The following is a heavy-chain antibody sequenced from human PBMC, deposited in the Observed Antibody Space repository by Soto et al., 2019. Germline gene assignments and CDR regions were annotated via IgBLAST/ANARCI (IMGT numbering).Heavy chain of an antibody. Sequence: QLHLVESGGGVVQPGRSLRLSCAAPGFTFSSYGIHWVRQAPGKGLEWVALIWSDGNNKYYADSVKGRFTVSRDNSKNTLYLQMNSLSAEDTAVYYCARAQNYSGSYYPFDYWGQGTLVTVSS. CDR2: IWSDGNNK. V-gene: IGHV3-33*01. CDR1: GFTFSSYG. J-gene: IGHJ4*02. CDR3: ARAQNYSGSYYPFDY. D-gene: IGHD1-26*01.